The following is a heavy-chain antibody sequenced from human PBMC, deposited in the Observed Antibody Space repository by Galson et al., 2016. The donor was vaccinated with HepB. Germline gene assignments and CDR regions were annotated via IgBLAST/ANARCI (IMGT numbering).Heavy chain of an antibody. CDR1: GGPISSSY. CDR2: THYSGNA. J-gene: IGHJ6*03. CDR3: ARDKDYYYMDV. V-gene: IGHV4-59*01. Sequence: SETLSLTCTVSGGPISSSYWSWIRQPPGKGLEWIGYTHYSGNANYNPSLKSRVTISVDTSKNQFSLKLSSVTAAATAVYYCARDKDYYYMDVWGKGTTVTVSS.